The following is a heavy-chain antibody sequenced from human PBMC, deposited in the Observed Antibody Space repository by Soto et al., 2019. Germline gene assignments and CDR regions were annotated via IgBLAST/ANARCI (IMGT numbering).Heavy chain of an antibody. CDR3: AREGNRFQH. CDR2: ISGSGTII. J-gene: IGHJ1*01. D-gene: IGHD3-10*01. CDR1: GFTFSDYY. Sequence: QVQLVESGGGLVKPGGSLRLSCAASGFTFSDYYMSWIRQAPGKGLEWISYISGSGTIIDYADSVKGQFTISRDNAKNSLFLQMNSLRGEDTAVYYCAREGNRFQHWGQGTLVTVSS. V-gene: IGHV3-11*01.